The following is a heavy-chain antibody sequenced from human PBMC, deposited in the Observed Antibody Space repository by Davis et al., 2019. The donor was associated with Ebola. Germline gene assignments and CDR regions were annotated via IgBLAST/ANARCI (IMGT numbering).Heavy chain of an antibody. CDR1: AYTFSSYG. CDR3: ARGNAVVPAALIDH. Sequence: ASVKVSCKASAYTFSSYGISWVRQAPGHGLEWVGSISAYTGNINYAQKVQGRVTMTTDTSTSTAYMELRSLRSDDTAVYFYARGNAVVPAALIDHWGQGTLVTVSS. CDR2: ISAYTGNI. D-gene: IGHD2-2*01. J-gene: IGHJ4*02. V-gene: IGHV1-18*01.